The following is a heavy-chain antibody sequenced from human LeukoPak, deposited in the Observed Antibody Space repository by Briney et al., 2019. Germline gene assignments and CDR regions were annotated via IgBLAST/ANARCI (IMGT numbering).Heavy chain of an antibody. CDR3: ARIPRGYSYGYLDH. Sequence: GGSLRLSCAASGFTFSSYAMSWVRQAPGKGLVWVSRINSDGSSTSYADSVKGRFTISRDNAKNTLYLQMNSLRAEDTAVYYCARIPRGYSYGYLDHWGQGTLVSVSS. D-gene: IGHD5-18*01. J-gene: IGHJ1*01. CDR2: INSDGSST. CDR1: GFTFSSYA. V-gene: IGHV3-74*01.